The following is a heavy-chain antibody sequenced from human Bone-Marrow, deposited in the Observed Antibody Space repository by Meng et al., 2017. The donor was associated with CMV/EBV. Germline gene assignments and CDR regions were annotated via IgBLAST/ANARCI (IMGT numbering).Heavy chain of an antibody. J-gene: IGHJ4*02. CDR1: GFTLSNYW. Sequence: GESLKISCVVSGFTLSNYWMHWVRQAPGKGLVWVSRISLDGSSTNYADSVKGRFTISRDNAKNTVYLQMKSLRVEDTAVYDCARDLWGLGDYWGQGTLVTVSS. CDR2: ISLDGSST. V-gene: IGHV3-74*01. D-gene: IGHD3/OR15-3a*01. CDR3: ARDLWGLGDY.